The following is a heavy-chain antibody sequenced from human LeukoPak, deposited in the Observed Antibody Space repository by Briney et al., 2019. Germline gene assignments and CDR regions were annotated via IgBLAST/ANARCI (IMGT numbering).Heavy chain of an antibody. Sequence: PGGSLRLSCAASGFTFSSYGMHWVRQAPGKGLEWVAFIRYDGSNKYYADSVKGRFTISRDNSKNTLYLQMNSLRAEDTAVYYCAKDFRVLLWFGEFPEGPTDIWGQGTMVTVSS. CDR3: AKDFRVLLWFGEFPEGPTDI. D-gene: IGHD3-10*01. CDR2: IRYDGSNK. CDR1: GFTFSSYG. J-gene: IGHJ3*02. V-gene: IGHV3-30*02.